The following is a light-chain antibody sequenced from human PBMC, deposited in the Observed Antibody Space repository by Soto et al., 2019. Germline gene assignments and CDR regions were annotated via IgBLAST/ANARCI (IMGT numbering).Light chain of an antibody. J-gene: IGKJ1*01. CDR3: QQYGRSPWT. V-gene: IGKV1-39*01. CDR2: AAS. Sequence: DVQMTQSPPSLSASVGYRFSITCRASQSISTHLSWYQQKPGKAPKLLIYAASSLQSWVPSRFTGSGSGTDFTLTISRLEPEDFAVYYCQQYGRSPWTFGQGTKVDIK. CDR1: QSISTH.